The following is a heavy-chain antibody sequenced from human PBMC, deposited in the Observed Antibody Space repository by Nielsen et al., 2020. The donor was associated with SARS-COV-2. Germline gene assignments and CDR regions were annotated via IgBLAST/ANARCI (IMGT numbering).Heavy chain of an antibody. CDR3: ARDLGAGYSSSWDGCAFDY. J-gene: IGHJ4*02. CDR2: INTNTGNP. D-gene: IGHD6-13*01. Sequence: ASVKVSCKASGYTFTSYSMNWVRQAPGQGLEWMGWINTNTGNPTYAQGFTGRFVFSLDTSVSTAYLQISSLKAEDTAVYYCARDLGAGYSSSWDGCAFDYWGQGTLVTVSS. CDR1: GYTFTSYS. V-gene: IGHV7-4-1*02.